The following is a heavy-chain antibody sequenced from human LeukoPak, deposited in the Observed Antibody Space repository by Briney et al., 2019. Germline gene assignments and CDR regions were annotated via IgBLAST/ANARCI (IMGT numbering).Heavy chain of an antibody. CDR1: GDSISSYY. CDR2: IYTSGST. Sequence: PSETLSLTCTVSGDSISSYYWSWIRQPAGKGLEWIGRIYTSGSTNYSPSLKSRVTMSVDTSKNQFSLKLSSVTAADTAVYYCARDGPWFGELSGWIPPREYGMDVWGQGTTVTVSS. V-gene: IGHV4-4*07. CDR3: ARDGPWFGELSGWIPPREYGMDV. J-gene: IGHJ6*02. D-gene: IGHD3-10*01.